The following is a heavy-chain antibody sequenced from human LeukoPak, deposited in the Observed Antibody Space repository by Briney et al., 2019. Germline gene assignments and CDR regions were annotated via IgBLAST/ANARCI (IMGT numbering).Heavy chain of an antibody. CDR3: ARAVDVSYGLYYYYYYMDV. Sequence: PSETLSLTCTVSGGSISSYYWSWIRQPPGKGLEWIGYIYYSGSTNYNPSLKSRVTISVGSSKNQFSLQLSSVSDADTAVYYCARAVDVSYGLYYYYYYMDVWGKGTTVTVSS. V-gene: IGHV4-59*01. D-gene: IGHD3-10*01. J-gene: IGHJ6*03. CDR2: IYYSGST. CDR1: GGSISSYY.